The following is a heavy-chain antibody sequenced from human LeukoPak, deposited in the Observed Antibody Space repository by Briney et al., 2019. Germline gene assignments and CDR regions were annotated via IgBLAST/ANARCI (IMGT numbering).Heavy chain of an antibody. Sequence: SQTLSLTCTVSGGSISSGSYYWSWIRQPAGKGLEWIGRIYTSGSTKYNPSLKSRVTISVDTSKHQFSLKLSSVTAADTAVYYCAREGRYYYDSSGYYATPYFDYWGQGTLVTVSS. D-gene: IGHD3-22*01. CDR1: GGSISSGSYY. J-gene: IGHJ4*02. CDR2: IYTSGST. CDR3: AREGRYYYDSSGYYATPYFDY. V-gene: IGHV4-61*02.